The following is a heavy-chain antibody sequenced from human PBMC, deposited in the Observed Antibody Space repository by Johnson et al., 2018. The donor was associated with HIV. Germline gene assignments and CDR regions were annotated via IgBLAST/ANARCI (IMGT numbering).Heavy chain of an antibody. CDR3: ANERAMDSSGWYDGFDI. J-gene: IGHJ3*02. V-gene: IGHV3-52*01. CDR2: IKWDGSEK. CDR1: GFTFSSSW. D-gene: IGHD6-19*01. Sequence: VQLVESGGGLVQPGGSLRLSCAASGFTFSSSWMHWVCQAPEKGLEWVAAIKWDGSEKYYADYVKGRFTISRDNSKNTLYLQMNSRRAEDTAVYYCANERAMDSSGWYDGFDIWGQGTMVTVSS.